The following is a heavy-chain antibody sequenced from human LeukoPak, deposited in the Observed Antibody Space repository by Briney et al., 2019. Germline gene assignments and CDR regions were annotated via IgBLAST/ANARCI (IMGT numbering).Heavy chain of an antibody. CDR1: GFTFDDHG. J-gene: IGHJ4*02. D-gene: IGHD5-18*01. V-gene: IGHV3-20*01. Sequence: GGSLRLSCAASGFTFDDHGMDWVRQAPGKGLEWVSGINWNGGSTFYADSVKGRFTISRDNAKNALYLQMNSLTAEDTALYHCARDRSYGSFDFWGQGTLVTVSS. CDR3: ARDRSYGSFDF. CDR2: INWNGGST.